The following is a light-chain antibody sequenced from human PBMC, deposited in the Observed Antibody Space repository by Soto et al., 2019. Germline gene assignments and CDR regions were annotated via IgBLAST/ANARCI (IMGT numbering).Light chain of an antibody. J-gene: IGLJ1*01. V-gene: IGLV1-40*01. CDR3: QSYDSRLSGSRV. CDR1: SSNIGADYD. CDR2: DHS. Sequence: QSVLTQPRSVSGAPGQRVTISCTGSSSNIGADYDVHWYQQLPGTAPKLLIYDHSDRPSGVPDRFSGSKSGTSASLAITGLQAEDEADYYCQSYDSRLSGSRVFGSGTKV.